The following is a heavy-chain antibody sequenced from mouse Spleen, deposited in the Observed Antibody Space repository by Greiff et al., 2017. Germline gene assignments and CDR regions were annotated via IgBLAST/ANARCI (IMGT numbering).Heavy chain of an antibody. J-gene: IGHJ3*01. CDR3: ARGAGTTGFAY. CDR2: IDPSDSYT. CDR1: GYTFTSYW. Sequence: VQLQQPGAELVMPGASVKLSCKASGYTFTSYWMHWVKQRPGQGLEWIGEIDPSDSYTNYNQKFKGKATLTVDKSSSTAYMQLSSLTSEDSAVYYCARGAGTTGFAYWGQGTLVTVSA. D-gene: IGHD4-1*01. V-gene: IGHV1-69*01.